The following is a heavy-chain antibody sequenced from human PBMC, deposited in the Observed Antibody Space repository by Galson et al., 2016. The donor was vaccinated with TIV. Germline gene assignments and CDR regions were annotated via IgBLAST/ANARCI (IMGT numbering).Heavy chain of an antibody. CDR3: ARLQGIGSGSYYGF. CDR1: EYFFGAYW. D-gene: IGHD3-10*01. J-gene: IGHJ4*02. Sequence: QSGAEVKKPGESLRISCKASEYFFGAYWIGWVRQMSGKGLEWMGIVYPGDSQTRYSPSFEGQVTLSVDKSISTAYLQWSSLRASDTAMYYCARLQGIGSGSYYGFWGQGTLVTVSP. CDR2: VYPGDSQT. V-gene: IGHV5-51*01.